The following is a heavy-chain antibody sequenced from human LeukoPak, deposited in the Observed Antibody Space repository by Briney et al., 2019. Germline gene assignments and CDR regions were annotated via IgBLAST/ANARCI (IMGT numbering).Heavy chain of an antibody. CDR1: GSTLSSYS. Sequence: GGSLRLSCAASGSTLSSYSMNWVRQAPGKGLEWVSSISSSSSYIYYADSVRGRFTISRDNAKNSLYLQMNSLRAEDTAVYYCASNPKYYYDSSGYYRPGDYWGQGTLVTVSS. J-gene: IGHJ4*02. CDR3: ASNPKYYYDSSGYYRPGDY. CDR2: ISSSSSYI. V-gene: IGHV3-21*01. D-gene: IGHD3-22*01.